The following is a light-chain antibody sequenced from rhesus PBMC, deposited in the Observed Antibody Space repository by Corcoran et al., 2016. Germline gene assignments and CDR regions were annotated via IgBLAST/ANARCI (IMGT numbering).Light chain of an antibody. CDR3: LPDYTTPYS. CDR2: VAS. J-gene: IGKJ2*01. Sequence: DIQMTQSPSSLSASVGDRVTVTCRASQGINKELCLYQHKQGKAPTLLIYVASSLQPGVSSRVSGSGTGTDYTVTTSSRQPEDVATCYCLPDYTTPYSFGQGSKVEIK. V-gene: IGKV1-94*01. CDR1: QGINKE.